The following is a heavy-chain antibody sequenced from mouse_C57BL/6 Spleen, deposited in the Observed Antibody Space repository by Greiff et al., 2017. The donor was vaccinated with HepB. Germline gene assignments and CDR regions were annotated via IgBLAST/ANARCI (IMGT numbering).Heavy chain of an antibody. CDR2: ISYDGSN. CDR1: GYSITSGYY. D-gene: IGHD1-1*01. J-gene: IGHJ4*01. CDR3: ARVDGSGGY. V-gene: IGHV3-6*01. Sequence: ESGPGLVKPSQSLSLTCSVTGYSITSGYYWNWIRQFPGNKLEWMGYISYDGSNNYNPSLKNRISITRDTSKNQFFLKLNSVTTEDTATYYCARVDGSGGYWGQGTSVTVSS.